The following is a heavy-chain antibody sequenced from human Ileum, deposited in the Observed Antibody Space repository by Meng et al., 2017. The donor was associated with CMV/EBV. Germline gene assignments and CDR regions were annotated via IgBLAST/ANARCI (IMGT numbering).Heavy chain of an antibody. CDR3: ARGPGLFDY. CDR1: GCTFSSYS. J-gene: IGHJ4*02. V-gene: IGHV3-21*01. Sequence: LRIYCAASGCTFSSYSMNGVRQDTGKGLEWVSSISRSSSYIYYADSVKGRFTISRDNAKNSLYLQMNSLRAEDTAVYYCARGPGLFDYWGQGTLVTVSS. CDR2: ISRSSSYI.